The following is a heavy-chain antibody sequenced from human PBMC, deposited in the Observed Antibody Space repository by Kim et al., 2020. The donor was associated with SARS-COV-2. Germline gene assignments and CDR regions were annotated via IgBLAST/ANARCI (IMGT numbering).Heavy chain of an antibody. CDR3: ARVREYYGSGSYLRSYWFDP. V-gene: IGHV1-69*02. Sequence: SVKVSCKASGGTFSSYTISWVRQAPGQGLEWMGRIIPILGIANYAQKFQGRVTITADKSTSTAYMELSSLRSEDTAVYYCARVREYYGSGSYLRSYWFDPWGQGTLVTVSS. J-gene: IGHJ5*02. CDR1: GGTFSSYT. CDR2: IIPILGIA. D-gene: IGHD3-10*01.